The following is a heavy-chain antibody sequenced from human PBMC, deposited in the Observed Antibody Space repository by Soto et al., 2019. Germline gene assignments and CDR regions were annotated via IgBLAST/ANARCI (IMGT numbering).Heavy chain of an antibody. V-gene: IGHV1-3*04. CDR3: ARGSSDWFPYFDF. CDR2: INTGNGNT. Sequence: GASVKVSCKASGYTFTSRALHWVRQAPGQGLEWMGWINTGNGNTKYSQRFQGRVTIIRDTSATTVYMDLRSLKSEDTAVYYCARGSSDWFPYFDFWGQGTLVTVSS. CDR1: GYTFTSRA. D-gene: IGHD3-9*01. J-gene: IGHJ4*02.